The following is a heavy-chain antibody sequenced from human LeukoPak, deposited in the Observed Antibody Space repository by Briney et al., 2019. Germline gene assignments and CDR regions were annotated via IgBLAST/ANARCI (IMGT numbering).Heavy chain of an antibody. J-gene: IGHJ4*01. CDR3: ASGGSLNDY. V-gene: IGHV3-23*01. D-gene: IGHD3-10*01. Sequence: GGSLRLSCAASGFTFSSYAMSGVPQAPGKGLEWISGISGSGVTTYYEDPVKRLLTLSKDNSKNTMYLQMNSLSADETAVYYCASGGSLNDYWGQGTLVNVSS. CDR2: ISGSGVTT. CDR1: GFTFSSYA.